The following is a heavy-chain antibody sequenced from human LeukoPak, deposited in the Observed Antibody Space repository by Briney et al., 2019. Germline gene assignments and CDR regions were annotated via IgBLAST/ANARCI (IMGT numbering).Heavy chain of an antibody. V-gene: IGHV3-23*01. CDR1: GFTFSSYD. CDR3: AKFGHGFDY. CDR2: ISGSGDST. Sequence: GGSLRLSCAASGFTFSSYDMTWVRQAPGKGLEWVSAISGSGDSTYYGDSVKGRFTISRDNSKNTMYLQMNSLRAEDTAVYYCAKFGHGFDYWGQGTLVTVSS. J-gene: IGHJ4*02. D-gene: IGHD3-10*01.